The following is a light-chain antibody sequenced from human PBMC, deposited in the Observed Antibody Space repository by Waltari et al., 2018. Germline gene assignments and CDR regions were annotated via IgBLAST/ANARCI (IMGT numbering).Light chain of an antibody. CDR3: QRTYSTPYT. CDR1: QSSSIY. CDR2: AAS. J-gene: IGKJ2*01. Sequence: DIQMTQSPSSLSASVGDRVTITCRASQSSSIYLSWYQQKPGKAPKLLIYAASKLQSGVPSRFSGSRSGTDFTLTINSLQPEDSATYYCQRTYSTPYTFGQGTKLEIK. V-gene: IGKV1-39*01.